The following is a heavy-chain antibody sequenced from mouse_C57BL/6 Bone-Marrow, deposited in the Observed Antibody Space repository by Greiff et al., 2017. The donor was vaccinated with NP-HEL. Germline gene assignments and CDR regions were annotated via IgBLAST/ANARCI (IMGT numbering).Heavy chain of an antibody. CDR2: INYGGGN. CDR3: AREGGYYGSPFAY. Sequence: EVQLQQSGPGLVKPSQSLSLTCSVTGYSVTSGYYWTWIRQFPGNKLEWMGYINYGGGNNYNPSLKDRISITRDTSKNQFFLKLNSVTTEDTATYYCAREGGYYGSPFAYCGQGTLVTVSA. CDR1: GYSVTSGYY. D-gene: IGHD1-1*01. V-gene: IGHV3-6*01. J-gene: IGHJ3*01.